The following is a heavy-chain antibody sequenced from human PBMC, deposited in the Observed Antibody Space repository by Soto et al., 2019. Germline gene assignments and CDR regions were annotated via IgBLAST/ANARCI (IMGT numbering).Heavy chain of an antibody. CDR3: ARASFWYDRVVAFEDYYYYGMDV. D-gene: IGHD2-15*01. V-gene: IGHV4-34*01. CDR2: INHSGST. Sequence: PETLSLTCAVYGGSFSGYYWSWIRQPPGKGLEWIGEINHSGSTNYNPSLKSRVTISVDTSKNQFSLKLSSVTAADTAVYYCARASFWYDRVVAFEDYYYYGMDVWGQGTTVTVSS. J-gene: IGHJ6*02. CDR1: GGSFSGYY.